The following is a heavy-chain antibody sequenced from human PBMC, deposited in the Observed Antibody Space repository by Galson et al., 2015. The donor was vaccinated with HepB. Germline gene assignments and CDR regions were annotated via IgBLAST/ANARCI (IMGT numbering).Heavy chain of an antibody. V-gene: IGHV3-30*18. D-gene: IGHD2-2*01. CDR3: AKVRSTSCYEKVCYYYGMDV. Sequence: SLRLSCAASGFTFSSYGMHWVRQAPGKGLEWVAVISYDGSNKYYADSVKGRFTISRDNSKNTLYLQMNSLRAEDTAVYYCAKVRSTSCYEKVCYYYGMDVWGQGTTVTVSS. CDR1: GFTFSSYG. CDR2: ISYDGSNK. J-gene: IGHJ6*02.